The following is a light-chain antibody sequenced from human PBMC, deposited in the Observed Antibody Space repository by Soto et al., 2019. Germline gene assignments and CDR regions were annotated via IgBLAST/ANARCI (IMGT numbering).Light chain of an antibody. J-gene: IGLJ2*01. CDR1: SNDVGAYSS. V-gene: IGLV2-8*01. CDR3: TSYAGNNILL. CDR2: EVS. Sequence: QSVLTQPPSASGSPGQSVTISCTGTSNDVGAYSSVSWYQHHPGKAPKLVIYEVSKWPSGIPDRFSGSKPGNTASLTVFGLQPEDEGDYYCTSYAGNNILLFGGGTKLTVL.